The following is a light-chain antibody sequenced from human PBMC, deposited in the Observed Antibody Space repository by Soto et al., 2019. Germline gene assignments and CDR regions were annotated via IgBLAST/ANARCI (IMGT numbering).Light chain of an antibody. CDR3: QQSGSSPLT. CDR1: QSVSNNY. CDR2: GAS. Sequence: ESVLTQSPGTLSFSPGERATLSCRASQSVSNNYLAWYQQKPGQAPRLLIYGASNRATGIPDRFSGSGSATDFTLTISRLEPEDFAVYFCQQSGSSPLTFGGGTKVDIK. V-gene: IGKV3-20*01. J-gene: IGKJ4*01.